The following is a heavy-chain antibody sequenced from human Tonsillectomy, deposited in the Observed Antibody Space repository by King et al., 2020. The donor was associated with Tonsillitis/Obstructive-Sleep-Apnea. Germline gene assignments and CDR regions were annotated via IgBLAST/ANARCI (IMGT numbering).Heavy chain of an antibody. CDR1: GYSFTNHW. Sequence: MQLVQSGAEVKKPGESLKISCQGSGYSFTNHWIGWVRQMPGKGLEWMGIIYPDDSDSRYSPSFQGQVTFSADKSINTVYLQWGSPKPSDTAIYFCARDSRSVVDNWYFDLWGRGTLVTVSS. J-gene: IGHJ2*01. D-gene: IGHD3-22*01. CDR3: ARDSRSVVDNWYFDL. V-gene: IGHV5-51*03. CDR2: IYPDDSDS.